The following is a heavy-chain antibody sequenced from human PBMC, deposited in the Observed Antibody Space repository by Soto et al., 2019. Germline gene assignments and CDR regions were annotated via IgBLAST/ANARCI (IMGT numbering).Heavy chain of an antibody. Sequence: GGSLRLSCAASGFTFSSYSMNWVRQAPGKGLDCVSSISSSSSYIYYADSVKGRFTISRDNAKNSLYLQMNSLRAEDTAVYYCARDRGQLARAFDIWGQGTMVTVSS. V-gene: IGHV3-21*01. J-gene: IGHJ3*02. CDR2: ISSSSSYI. CDR1: GFTFSSYS. D-gene: IGHD6-6*01. CDR3: ARDRGQLARAFDI.